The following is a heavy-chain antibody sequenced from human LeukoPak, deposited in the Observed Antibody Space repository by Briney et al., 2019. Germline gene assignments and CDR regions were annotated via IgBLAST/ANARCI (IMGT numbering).Heavy chain of an antibody. V-gene: IGHV1-46*01. CDR2: INPSGGST. Sequence: GASVKVSCKASGHTFTSYYMHWVRQAPGQGLEWMGIINPSGGSTSYAQKFQGRVTMTRDTSTSTVYMELSSLRSEDTAVYYCARDLRWNYYAVVPPHFDYWGQGTLVTVSS. J-gene: IGHJ4*02. D-gene: IGHD1-7*01. CDR3: ARDLRWNYYAVVPPHFDY. CDR1: GHTFTSYY.